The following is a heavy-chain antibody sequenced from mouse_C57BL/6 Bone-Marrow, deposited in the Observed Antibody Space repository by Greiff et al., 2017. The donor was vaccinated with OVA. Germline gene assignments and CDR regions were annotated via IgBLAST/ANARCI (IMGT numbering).Heavy chain of an antibody. Sequence: EVKLMESGGGLVQPKGSLKLSCAVSGFTFNTYAMHWVRQAPGKGLEWVARIRGESSNYATYYAESVKDRFTNSRDESQSMLLLQMNNRKTEDTAMYYCVREVAWFAYWGKGLLVTVAA. CDR2: IRGESSNYAT. CDR3: VREVAWFAY. CDR1: GFTFNTYA. V-gene: IGHV10-3*01. D-gene: IGHD1-1*02. J-gene: IGHJ3*01.